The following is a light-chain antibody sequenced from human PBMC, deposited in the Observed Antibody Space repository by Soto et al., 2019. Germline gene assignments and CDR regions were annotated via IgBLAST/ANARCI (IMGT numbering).Light chain of an antibody. J-gene: IGLJ1*01. V-gene: IGLV2-8*01. CDR2: EVV. CDR1: KNDIGVYDF. Sequence: QSVLTQPPSASGSPGQSVTISCTGTKNDIGVYDFVSWYQHHPGKAPRLIIYEVVQRPSGVTDRFSGSKSGNTASLTVSGLQAADEADYFCKSYAGSNPYVFGSGTKVTV. CDR3: KSYAGSNPYV.